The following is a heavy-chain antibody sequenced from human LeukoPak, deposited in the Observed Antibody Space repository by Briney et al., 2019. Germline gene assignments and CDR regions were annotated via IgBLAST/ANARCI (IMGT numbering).Heavy chain of an antibody. CDR1: GFTFSSYA. J-gene: IGHJ5*02. D-gene: IGHD3-22*01. CDR2: ISGSGGST. V-gene: IGHV3-23*01. Sequence: GGSLRLSCAASGFTFSSYAMSWVRQAPGKGLEWVSAISGSGGSTYYADSVKGRFTISRDNSKNTLYLQMNSLRAEDTAVYYCAKGDYYDSSGYYLNWFDPWGQGTPVTVSS. CDR3: AKGDYYDSSGYYLNWFDP.